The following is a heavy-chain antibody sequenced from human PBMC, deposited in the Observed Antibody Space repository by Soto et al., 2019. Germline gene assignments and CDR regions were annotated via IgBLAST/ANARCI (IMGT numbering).Heavy chain of an antibody. CDR2: ISWNSGSI. D-gene: IGHD6-6*01. CDR3: ATLPGSSSSPIDY. V-gene: IGHV3-9*01. J-gene: IGHJ4*02. Sequence: GGSLRLSCAASGFTFDDYAMHWVRQAPGKGLEWVSGISWNSGSIGYADSVKGRFTISRDNAKNSLYLQMNSLRAEDTALYYCATLPGSSSSPIDYRGQRTPDTVSS. CDR1: GFTFDDYA.